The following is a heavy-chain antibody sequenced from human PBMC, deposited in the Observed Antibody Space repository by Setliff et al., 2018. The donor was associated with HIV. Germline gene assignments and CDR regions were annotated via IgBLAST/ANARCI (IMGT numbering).Heavy chain of an antibody. V-gene: IGHV1-2*06. CDR2: INPNSGGT. J-gene: IGHJ5*02. Sequence: RASVMVSCKASGYTFTGYYMHWVRQAPGQGLEWMGRINPNSGGTNYAQKFQGRVTMTRDTSISTAYMELSRLRSDDTAVYYCAREMGPSLAARQLYNWFDPWGQGTLVTVSS. CDR3: AREMGPSLAARQLYNWFDP. D-gene: IGHD2-15*01. CDR1: GYTFTGYY.